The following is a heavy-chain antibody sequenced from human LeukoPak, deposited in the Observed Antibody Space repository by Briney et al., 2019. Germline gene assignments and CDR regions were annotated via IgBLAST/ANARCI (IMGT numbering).Heavy chain of an antibody. D-gene: IGHD3-10*01. CDR1: GGSISSSRYY. Sequence: SETLSLTCTVPGGSISSSRYYGGWIRQPPGKGLEWIACIYYSGSTYYNPSLKSRVTISVDTSKNQFALKVSSVTAADTALYYCARHQFYGSGSYYFDYWGQGTLVTVSS. CDR3: ARHQFYGSGSYYFDY. J-gene: IGHJ4*02. CDR2: IYYSGST. V-gene: IGHV4-39*01.